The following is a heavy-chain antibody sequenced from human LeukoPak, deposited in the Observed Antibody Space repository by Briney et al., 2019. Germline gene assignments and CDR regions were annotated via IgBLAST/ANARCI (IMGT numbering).Heavy chain of an antibody. Sequence: PGGSLRLSCAASRFTFSSYAMSWVRQAPGKGMEWVSGVSGNGAGTYYADSVKGRFTISRDNSKNMLYLQMNSLGAEDTAVYYCAKNQAYYDILTGYYKASGMDVWGQGTTVTVSS. D-gene: IGHD3-9*01. V-gene: IGHV3-23*01. CDR1: RFTFSSYA. CDR3: AKNQAYYDILTGYYKASGMDV. J-gene: IGHJ6*02. CDR2: VSGNGAGT.